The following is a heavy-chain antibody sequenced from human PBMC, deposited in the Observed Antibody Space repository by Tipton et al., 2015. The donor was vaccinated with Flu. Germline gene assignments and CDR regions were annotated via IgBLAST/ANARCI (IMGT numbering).Heavy chain of an antibody. CDR3: ARLGFSGSYFDY. V-gene: IGHV4-39*01. Sequence: TLSLTCTVSGGSISSSTYYWGWIRQSPGKGPEWIGSIFYSGDTYYNPSLKSRVTISVDTSKNQFSLRLTSVTAADTAVFYCARLGFSGSYFDYWGQGTLVTVSS. CDR2: IFYSGDT. D-gene: IGHD1-26*01. CDR1: GGSISSSTYY. J-gene: IGHJ4*02.